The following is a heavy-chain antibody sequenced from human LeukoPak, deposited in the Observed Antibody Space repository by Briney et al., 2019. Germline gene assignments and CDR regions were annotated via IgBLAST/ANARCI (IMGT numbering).Heavy chain of an antibody. V-gene: IGHV3-23*01. Sequence: GGSLRLSCAASGFTFSNYAMTWVRQAPGKGLEWVSAISSSGGGTYYADSVKGRFTISRDNSMNTLYLQMDRLRAEDTAVYFCAKDDAWGRYQDWGQGTLVTVSS. CDR2: ISSSGGGT. D-gene: IGHD3-16*01. CDR1: GFTFSNYA. CDR3: AKDDAWGRYQD. J-gene: IGHJ1*01.